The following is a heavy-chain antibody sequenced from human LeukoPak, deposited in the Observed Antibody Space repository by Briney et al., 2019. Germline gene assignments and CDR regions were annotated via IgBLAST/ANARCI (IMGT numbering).Heavy chain of an antibody. V-gene: IGHV1-46*01. CDR3: ARGDANYYYAMDV. Sequence: EASVKVSCKASGYTFTSNYMHWVRQAPGQGPEWVGLIKPGDGSTIYAQKFQGRVTMTRDTSTSTVYMELSSLRSEDTAVYYCARGDANYYYAMDVWGQGTTVTVSS. CDR1: GYTFTSNY. J-gene: IGHJ6*02. CDR2: IKPGDGST.